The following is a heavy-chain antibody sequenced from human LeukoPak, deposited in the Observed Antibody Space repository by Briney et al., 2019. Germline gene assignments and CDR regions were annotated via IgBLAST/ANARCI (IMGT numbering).Heavy chain of an antibody. CDR3: ARAAGRFAFAETAMDGLDF. D-gene: IGHD5-18*01. J-gene: IGHJ4*02. CDR1: GFIFGRNG. CDR2: IWLDGSRP. Sequence: GRSLTLSCAVSGFIFGRNGMHWVRHAPGGGMEWVALIWLDGSRPYYTGSVKGRLTSSRDNSRNMLFLQMSDVRAEDTGLYYCARAAGRFAFAETAMDGLDFWGQGTRVTVSS. V-gene: IGHV3-33*01.